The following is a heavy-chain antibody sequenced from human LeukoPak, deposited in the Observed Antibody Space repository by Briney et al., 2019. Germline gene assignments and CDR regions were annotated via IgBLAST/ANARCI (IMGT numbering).Heavy chain of an antibody. Sequence: PGGSLRLSCAASGFTFSSYAMSWVRQAPVKGLEWVSAISGSGGSTYYADSVKGRFTISRDNSKNTLYLQMNSLRAEDTAVYYCAKDLEGFVYSYGIDYWGQGTLVTVSS. CDR3: AKDLEGFVYSYGIDY. V-gene: IGHV3-23*01. CDR1: GFTFSSYA. CDR2: ISGSGGST. J-gene: IGHJ4*02. D-gene: IGHD5-18*01.